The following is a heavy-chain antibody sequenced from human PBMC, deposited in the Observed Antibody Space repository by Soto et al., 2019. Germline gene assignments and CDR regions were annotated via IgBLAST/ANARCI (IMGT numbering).Heavy chain of an antibody. CDR3: AREGRIAVAGTVAFDI. CDR1: GGSISSSSYY. CDR2: IYYSGST. Sequence: SETLSLTCTVSGGSISSSSYYWGWIRQPPGKGLEWIGSIYYSGSTYYNPSLKSRVTISVDTSKNQFSLKLSSVTAADTAVYYCAREGRIAVAGTVAFDIWGQGTMVTVSS. D-gene: IGHD6-19*01. J-gene: IGHJ3*02. V-gene: IGHV4-39*02.